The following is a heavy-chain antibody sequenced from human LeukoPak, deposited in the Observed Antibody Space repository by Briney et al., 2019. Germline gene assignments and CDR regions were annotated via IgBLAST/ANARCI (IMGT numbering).Heavy chain of an antibody. CDR1: GGSFSGYY. CDR3: ARGRSSSWSLYYYYGMDV. V-gene: IGHV4-34*01. CDR2: INHSGST. J-gene: IGHJ6*02. Sequence: SETLSLTCAVYGGSFSGYYWSWIRQPPGKGLEWIGEINHSGSTNYNPSLKSRVTISVDTSKNQFSLKLSSVTAADTAVYYCARGRSSSWSLYYYYGMDVWSQGTTVTVSS. D-gene: IGHD6-13*01.